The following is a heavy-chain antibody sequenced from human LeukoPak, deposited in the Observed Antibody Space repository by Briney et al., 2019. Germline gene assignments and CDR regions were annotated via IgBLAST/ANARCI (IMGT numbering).Heavy chain of an antibody. CDR2: ITTSSTYT. Sequence: PGRSLTLSCAASGFSFSSYNMNSVRQAPGEGLEWVSSITTSSTYTFYADSVKGRFTISRDNAKNSLCLQMNSLSAEDTAVYYCARDPYSGSYGDSYYYYMDVWGKGTTVTISS. D-gene: IGHD1-26*01. V-gene: IGHV3-21*01. CDR3: ARDPYSGSYGDSYYYYMDV. J-gene: IGHJ6*03. CDR1: GFSFSSYN.